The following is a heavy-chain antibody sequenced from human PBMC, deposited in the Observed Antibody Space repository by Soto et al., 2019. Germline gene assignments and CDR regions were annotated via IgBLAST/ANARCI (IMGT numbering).Heavy chain of an antibody. J-gene: IGHJ3*02. CDR2: ISGSGGST. CDR1: GFTFSSYA. CDR3: ATSTLEWLRNAFDI. D-gene: IGHD3-3*01. Sequence: GGSLRLSCAASGFTFSSYAMSWVRQAPGKGLEWVSAISGSGGSTYYADSVKGRFTISGDNSKNTLYLQMNSLRAEDTAVYYCATSTLEWLRNAFDIWGQGTMVTVSS. V-gene: IGHV3-23*01.